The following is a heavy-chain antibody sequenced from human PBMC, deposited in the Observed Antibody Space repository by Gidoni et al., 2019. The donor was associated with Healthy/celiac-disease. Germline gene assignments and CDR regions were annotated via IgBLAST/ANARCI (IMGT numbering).Heavy chain of an antibody. J-gene: IGHJ2*01. V-gene: IGHV4-59*01. CDR3: ARGRRAVAGTLTYFDL. CDR1: GGSISSYY. D-gene: IGHD6-19*01. Sequence: QVQLQVSGPGLVKPSETPSLTCPVSGGSISSYYWSWTRQPPGKGLEWIGYIYYSGSTNYNPSLKSRVTISVETSKNQFSRKLSSVTAADTAVYYCARGRRAVAGTLTYFDLWGRGTLVTVSS. CDR2: IYYSGST.